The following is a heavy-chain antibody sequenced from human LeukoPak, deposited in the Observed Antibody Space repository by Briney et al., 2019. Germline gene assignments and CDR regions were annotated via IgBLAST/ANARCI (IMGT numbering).Heavy chain of an antibody. CDR2: VSSSRTTI. Sequence: PGGSLRLSCGASGFTFSTFGMNWVRQAPGKGLEWVSYVSSSRTTIYYADSVKGRFTISRDDAKSSLYLQMNSLRAEDTALYYCARMSTGYYDDYWGQGTLVAVPS. J-gene: IGHJ4*02. CDR1: GFTFSTFG. V-gene: IGHV3-48*01. CDR3: ARMSTGYYDDY. D-gene: IGHD3-9*01.